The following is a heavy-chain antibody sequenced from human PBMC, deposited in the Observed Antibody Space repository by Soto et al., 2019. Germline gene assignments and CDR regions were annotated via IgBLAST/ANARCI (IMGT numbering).Heavy chain of an antibody. D-gene: IGHD6-13*01. CDR3: ARDVTPGAAAGPYGMDV. CDR1: GGSISSGGYY. V-gene: IGHV4-31*03. J-gene: IGHJ6*02. CDR2: IYYSGST. Sequence: SETLSLTCTVSGGSISSGGYYWSWIRQHPGKGLEWIGYIYYSGSTYYNPSLKRRVTISVDTSKNQFSLKLSSVTAADTAVYYWARDVTPGAAAGPYGMDVWGQGTTVTVSS.